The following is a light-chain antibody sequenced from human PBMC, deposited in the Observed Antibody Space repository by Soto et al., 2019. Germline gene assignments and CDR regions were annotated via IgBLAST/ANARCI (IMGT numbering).Light chain of an antibody. CDR1: QSISRSY. CDR2: GAS. Sequence: EIVLTQSPGTLSLSPGERATLSCRASQSISRSYLAWYQQKVGQAPRLLIYGASSRATGIPDRFSGSGSGTDFTLTISRLEPEDFAVYFCQQYGDSPMYTFGQGTKREIK. J-gene: IGKJ2*01. CDR3: QQYGDSPMYT. V-gene: IGKV3-20*01.